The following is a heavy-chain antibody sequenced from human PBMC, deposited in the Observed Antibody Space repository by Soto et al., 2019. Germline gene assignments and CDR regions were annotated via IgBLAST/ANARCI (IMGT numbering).Heavy chain of an antibody. V-gene: IGHV3-30-3*01. J-gene: IGHJ1*01. CDR2: ISYDGSNK. CDR3: VRRGNSNGFYYRQYFQH. Sequence: QVQLVESGGGVVQPGRSLRLSCAASGFSFSTNAMNWVRQAPGKGLEWVAVISYDGSNKYYADSVKGRFTISRDNSKKPLYLAKNSPRAEDPGVYYCVRRGNSNGFYYRQYFQHWGQGTLVTVSS. D-gene: IGHD3-22*01. CDR1: GFSFSTNA.